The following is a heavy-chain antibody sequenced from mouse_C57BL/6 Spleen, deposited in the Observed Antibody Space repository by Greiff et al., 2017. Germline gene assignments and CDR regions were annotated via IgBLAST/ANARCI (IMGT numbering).Heavy chain of an antibody. CDR2: IWTGGGT. V-gene: IGHV2-9-1*01. Sequence: VKLVESGPGLVAPSQSLSITCTVSGFSLTSYAISWVRQPPGRGLEWLGVIWTGGGTNYNSALKSRLSISKEHSKSKVFLKMNSLQTEDTARYYCARNWDDYAMDYGGQGTSVTVSS. CDR1: GFSLTSYA. CDR3: ARNWDDYAMDY. D-gene: IGHD4-1*01. J-gene: IGHJ4*01.